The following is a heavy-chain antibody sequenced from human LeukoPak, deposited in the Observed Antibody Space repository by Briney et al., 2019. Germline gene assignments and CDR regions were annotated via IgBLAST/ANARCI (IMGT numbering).Heavy chain of an antibody. CDR2: IYYSGST. V-gene: IGHV4-59*01. Sequence: SETLSLTCTVSGGSLSSYYWSWIRQPPGKGLEWIGYIYYSGSTNYNPSLKSRVTISVDTSKNQFSLKLSSVTAADTAVYYCASLTLPYCGGDCYAYYFDYWGQGTLVTVSS. J-gene: IGHJ4*02. CDR3: ASLTLPYCGGDCYAYYFDY. CDR1: GGSLSSYY. D-gene: IGHD2-21*02.